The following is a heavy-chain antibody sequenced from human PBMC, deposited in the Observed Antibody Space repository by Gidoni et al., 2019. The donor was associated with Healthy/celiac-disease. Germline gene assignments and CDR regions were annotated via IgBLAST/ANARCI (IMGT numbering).Heavy chain of an antibody. CDR1: GGPISSGGYY. CDR2: IYYSGST. Sequence: PLQESGPGLVKPSQTLSLPCTVSGGPISSGGYYWSWIRQHPGKGLEWIGYIYYSGSTYYNPSLKSRVTISVDTSKNQFSLKLSSVTAADTAVYYCARDSPDLSAFDIWGQGTMVTVSS. D-gene: IGHD2-21*01. V-gene: IGHV4-31*03. CDR3: ARDSPDLSAFDI. J-gene: IGHJ3*02.